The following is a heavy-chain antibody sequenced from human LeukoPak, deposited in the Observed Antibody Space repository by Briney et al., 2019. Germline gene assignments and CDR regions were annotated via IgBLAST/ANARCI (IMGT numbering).Heavy chain of an antibody. D-gene: IGHD6-13*01. Sequence: PSETLSLTCTVSGGSISSYYWSWIRKPPGKGLKWIGYIYYSGSTNYNPSLKSRVTISVDTSKNQFSLKLSSVTAADTAVYYCARAPWKQLSTGYNWFDPWGQGTLVTVSS. J-gene: IGHJ5*02. CDR1: GGSISSYY. CDR3: ARAPWKQLSTGYNWFDP. V-gene: IGHV4-59*01. CDR2: IYYSGST.